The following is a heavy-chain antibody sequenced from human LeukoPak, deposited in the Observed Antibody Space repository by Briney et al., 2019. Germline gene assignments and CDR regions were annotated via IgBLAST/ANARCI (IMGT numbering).Heavy chain of an antibody. CDR3: ATVSWLYDAFGEFHFDY. CDR2: IVPIFGTA. V-gene: IGHV1-69*13. D-gene: IGHD3-10*01. J-gene: IGHJ4*02. CDR1: GGTFSSYA. Sequence: SVKVSCKASGGTFSSYAISWVRQAPGQGLEWMGGIVPIFGTANYAQKFQGRVTITADESTSTAYMELSSLRSEDTAVYYCATVSWLYDAFGEFHFDYWGQGTLVTVSS.